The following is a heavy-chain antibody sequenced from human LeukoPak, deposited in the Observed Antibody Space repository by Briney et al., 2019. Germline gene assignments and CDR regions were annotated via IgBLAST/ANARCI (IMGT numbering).Heavy chain of an antibody. Sequence: SETLSLTCAVYGGSFSGYYWSWIRQPPGKGLEWIGEINHRGSTNYNPYHKSRVTISVDTSKNQFSLKLSSVTAADTAVYYCARNRIGSSSGREFDYWGQGTLVTVSS. CDR3: ARNRIGSSSGREFDY. D-gene: IGHD6-13*01. J-gene: IGHJ4*02. CDR1: GGSFSGYY. CDR2: INHRGST. V-gene: IGHV4-34*01.